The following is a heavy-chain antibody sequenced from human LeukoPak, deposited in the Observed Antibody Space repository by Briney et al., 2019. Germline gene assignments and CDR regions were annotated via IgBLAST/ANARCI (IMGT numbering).Heavy chain of an antibody. CDR2: ISDSGGYT. Sequence: GGSLRLSCAASGFTFSHYGMHWVRQAPGKGLEWVSAISDSGGYTYYADSVKGRFTISRDNSKNTLYLQMSSLRAEDTAIYYCAKPSYDSSGYSPTPYYWGQGTLVTVSS. CDR3: AKPSYDSSGYSPTPYY. CDR1: GFTFSHYG. V-gene: IGHV3-23*01. D-gene: IGHD3-22*01. J-gene: IGHJ4*02.